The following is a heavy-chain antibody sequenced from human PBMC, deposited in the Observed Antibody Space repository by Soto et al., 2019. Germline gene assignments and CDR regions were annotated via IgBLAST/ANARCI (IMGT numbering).Heavy chain of an antibody. CDR1: GYTFTSYG. Sequence: QVQLVQSGAEVKKPGASVKVSCKASGYTFTSYGISWVRQAPGQGLEWMGWISAYNGNTNYAQKLQGRVTRTTDPSTSTVYMELRSLRSDDTAVYSCARDTAAAGLFDYWGQGTLVTVSS. D-gene: IGHD6-13*01. V-gene: IGHV1-18*01. CDR2: ISAYNGNT. J-gene: IGHJ4*02. CDR3: ARDTAAAGLFDY.